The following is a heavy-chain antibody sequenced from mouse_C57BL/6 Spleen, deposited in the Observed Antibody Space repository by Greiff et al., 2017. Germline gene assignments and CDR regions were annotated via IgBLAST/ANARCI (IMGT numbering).Heavy chain of an antibody. V-gene: IGHV1-26*01. CDR2: INPNNGGT. D-gene: IGHD2-12*01. Sequence: EVQLQQSGPELVKPGASVKISCKASGYTFTDYYMNWVKQSHGKSLEWIGDINPNNGGTSYNQKFKGKATLTVDKSSSTAYMELRSLTSEDSAVYYCARGDYYRWGQGTLVTVSA. J-gene: IGHJ3*02. CDR3: ARGDYYR. CDR1: GYTFTDYY.